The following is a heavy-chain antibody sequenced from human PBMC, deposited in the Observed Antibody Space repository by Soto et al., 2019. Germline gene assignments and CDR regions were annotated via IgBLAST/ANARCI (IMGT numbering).Heavy chain of an antibody. CDR3: ARVSAVSAEYYLDY. D-gene: IGHD6-19*01. CDR1: GASVTSTGYY. V-gene: IGHV4-30-4*01. CDR2: ILHNGNA. Sequence: QVQLRESGPGLMRPSQTLSLTCTVSGASVTSTGYYWTWIRQSPGKGLEWLGYILHNGNADYSPSLETRLSISLDSSKNQFSLKVNSVSAADTAIYFCARVSAVSAEYYLDYWGQGALVTVSS. J-gene: IGHJ4*02.